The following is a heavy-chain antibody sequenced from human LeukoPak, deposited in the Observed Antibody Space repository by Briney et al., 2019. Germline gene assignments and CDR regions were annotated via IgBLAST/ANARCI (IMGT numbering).Heavy chain of an antibody. V-gene: IGHV3-9*03. CDR2: ISWNSGSI. Sequence: PGGSLRLSCAASGFTFDDYAMHWVRQAPGKGLEWVSGISWNSGSIGYADSVKGRFTISRDNAKNSLYLQINSLRAEDMALYYCAKGREYSSRGRGHDAFDIWGQGTMVTVSS. D-gene: IGHD6-13*01. J-gene: IGHJ3*02. CDR3: AKGREYSSRGRGHDAFDI. CDR1: GFTFDDYA.